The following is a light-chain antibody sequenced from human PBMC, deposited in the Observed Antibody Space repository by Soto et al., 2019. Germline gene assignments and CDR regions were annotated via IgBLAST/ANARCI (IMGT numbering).Light chain of an antibody. CDR3: LQDYNYPLT. V-gene: IGKV1-27*01. J-gene: IGKJ4*01. Sequence: DIQITQSPSSLSASVGDRVTIPCLASQGIGKGLAWYQHKPGKVPTVLIYAASTLQSGVPSRFSGSGSGTDFTLTISSLQPEDFATYYCLQDYNYPLTFGGGTKVDIK. CDR1: QGIGKG. CDR2: AAS.